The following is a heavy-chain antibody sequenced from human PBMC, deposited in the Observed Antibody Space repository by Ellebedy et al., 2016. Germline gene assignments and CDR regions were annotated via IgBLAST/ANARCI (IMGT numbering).Heavy chain of an antibody. Sequence: GGSLRLXXAASGFDFTSYSLDWVRQAPGKGLEWVSFISGDRRTIYYRDSVRGRFTISRDNAKNSLFLQMNSLRVEDTAVYYCARDGSEWSRDYWGQGTLVTVSS. CDR2: ISGDRRTI. J-gene: IGHJ4*02. V-gene: IGHV3-48*04. D-gene: IGHD3-3*01. CDR1: GFDFTSYS. CDR3: ARDGSEWSRDY.